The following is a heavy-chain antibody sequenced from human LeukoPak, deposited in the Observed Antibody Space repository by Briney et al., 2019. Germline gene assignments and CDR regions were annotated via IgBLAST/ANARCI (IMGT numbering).Heavy chain of an antibody. CDR1: GGSISSYC. V-gene: IGHV4-59*01. J-gene: IGHJ4*02. Sequence: NPSETLSLTCTVSGGSISSYCWSWIRQPPGKGLEWIGYIYYIGSTNYNPSFKSRVTISVDTSKNQFSLKLNSVTAADTAVYYCARTGTTFFDYWGQGSLVTVSA. D-gene: IGHD1-7*01. CDR2: IYYIGST. CDR3: ARTGTTFFDY.